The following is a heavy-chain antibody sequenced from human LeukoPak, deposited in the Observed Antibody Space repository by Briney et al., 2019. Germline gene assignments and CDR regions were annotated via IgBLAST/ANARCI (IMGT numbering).Heavy chain of an antibody. V-gene: IGHV1-2*02. CDR1: GYTFTGYY. CDR3: VTTFGGSGSYDFDY. Sequence: ASVKVYCKASGYTFTGYYMHLVRQVPGQGLEWMGWINPHGGGTYYAQKLQGRVAMTRDTSITTVYMELSRLRSDDTAVYYCVTTFGGSGSYDFDYWGPGTRVTVSS. D-gene: IGHD3-10*01. CDR2: INPHGGGT. J-gene: IGHJ4*02.